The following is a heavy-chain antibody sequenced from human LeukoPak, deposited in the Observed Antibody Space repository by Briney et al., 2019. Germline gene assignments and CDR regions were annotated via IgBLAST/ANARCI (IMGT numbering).Heavy chain of an antibody. CDR3: ARVTEYHYYYRDV. CDR2: IYYRGTT. Sequence: SETLSLTCTVSGDSISSSSYYWGWIRQPPGKGLEWNGYIYYRGTTNYNPSLKNRVTISLDTSKNQVSLKLSSVTAADTAVYYCARVTEYHYYYRDVWGKGTTVTISS. CDR1: GDSISSSSYY. V-gene: IGHV4-61*05. J-gene: IGHJ6*03. D-gene: IGHD2/OR15-2a*01.